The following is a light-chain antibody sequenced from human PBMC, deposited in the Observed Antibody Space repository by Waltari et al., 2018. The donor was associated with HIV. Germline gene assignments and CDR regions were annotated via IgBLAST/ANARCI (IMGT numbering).Light chain of an antibody. J-gene: IGKJ2*03. CDR2: WAS. V-gene: IGKV4-1*01. Sequence: DIVMTQSPDSLAVSLGERATINCKSSQSVLYSSNNKNYLAWYQQKPGQPPKLLIYWASTRESGVPDRFSGSGSGTDFTLTISSLQAEDVAVYYGQQYYSTPPYSFGQGTKLEIK. CDR3: QQYYSTPPYS. CDR1: QSVLYSSNNKNY.